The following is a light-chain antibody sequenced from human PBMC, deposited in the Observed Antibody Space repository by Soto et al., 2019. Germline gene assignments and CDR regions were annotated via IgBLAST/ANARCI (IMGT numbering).Light chain of an antibody. CDR3: LQDHNYPLT. V-gene: IGKV1-5*01. CDR2: AAS. Sequence: DIQMTQSPSTLSASVGDTVTVTCRASQSVSGWLAWYQQKPGEAPKLLIFAASTLQSGVPSRFSGSGSGTDFTLTISSLQPEDFATYYCLQDHNYPLTFGGGTKVDIK. J-gene: IGKJ4*01. CDR1: QSVSGW.